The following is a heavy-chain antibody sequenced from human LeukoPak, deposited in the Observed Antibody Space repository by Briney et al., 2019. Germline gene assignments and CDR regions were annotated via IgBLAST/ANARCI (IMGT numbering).Heavy chain of an antibody. Sequence: ASVKVSCTASGGTFSSYAISWVRQAPGQGLEWIGGIIPIFGTANYAQKFQGRVTITADESTSTAYMELSSLRSEDTAVYYCARVSGGIAVAGNYFDYWGQGTLVTVSS. J-gene: IGHJ4*02. V-gene: IGHV1-69*13. CDR2: IIPIFGTA. CDR1: GGTFSSYA. CDR3: ARVSGGIAVAGNYFDY. D-gene: IGHD6-19*01.